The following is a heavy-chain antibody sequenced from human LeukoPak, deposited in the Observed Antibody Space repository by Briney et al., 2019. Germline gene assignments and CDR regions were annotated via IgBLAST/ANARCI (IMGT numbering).Heavy chain of an antibody. V-gene: IGHV3-21*01. D-gene: IGHD3-10*01. Sequence: GGSLRLSCAASGFTFSSYSMNWVRQAPGKGLEWVSSISSSSSYIYYADSVKGRFTISRDNAKNSLYLQMNSLRAEDTAVYYCARDLSTMVRGNYWGQGTLVTVSS. CDR2: ISSSSSYI. CDR3: ARDLSTMVRGNY. J-gene: IGHJ4*02. CDR1: GFTFSSYS.